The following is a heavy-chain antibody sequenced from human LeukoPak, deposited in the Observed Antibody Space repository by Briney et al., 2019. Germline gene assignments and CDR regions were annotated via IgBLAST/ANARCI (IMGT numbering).Heavy chain of an antibody. CDR3: AREMDRSSGYYYVV. J-gene: IGHJ1*01. Sequence: SETLSLTCTVSGYSISSGYYWGWIRQPPGKGLEWIGSIYHSGSTYYNPSLKSRVTISVDTSKNQFSLKLSSVTAADTAVYYCAREMDRSSGYYYVVWGQGTLVTVSS. D-gene: IGHD3-22*01. CDR2: IYHSGST. CDR1: GYSISSGYY. V-gene: IGHV4-38-2*02.